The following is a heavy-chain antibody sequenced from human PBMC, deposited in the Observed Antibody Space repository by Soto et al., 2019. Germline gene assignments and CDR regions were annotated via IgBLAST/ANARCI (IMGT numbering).Heavy chain of an antibody. Sequence: GEPLKISCKASGYIFSIYWIGWVRQMPEKGLEWVGIIYPGDSNTRYSPSLQGQVTISVDKSISTAYLQWSSLKATDTAMYYCARHAYDFWSGHPNPRYYYGMDVWGQGTTVTVSS. V-gene: IGHV5-51*01. CDR2: IYPGDSNT. CDR1: GYIFSIYW. D-gene: IGHD3-3*01. CDR3: ARHAYDFWSGHPNPRYYYGMDV. J-gene: IGHJ6*02.